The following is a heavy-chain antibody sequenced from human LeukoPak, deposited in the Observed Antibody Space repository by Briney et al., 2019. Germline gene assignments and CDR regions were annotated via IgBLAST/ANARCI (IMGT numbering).Heavy chain of an antibody. V-gene: IGHV3-21*01. Sequence: PGGSLRLSCAASGFTFKNYNMNWVRQSPGKALEWVSSITSSGAYIFYADSVKGRFTISRDNAKDSLYLQMNSLGPEDTAVYYCARISQLYYYYCYMGVWGKGTTVTISS. CDR1: GFTFKNYN. J-gene: IGHJ6*03. CDR3: ARISQLYYYYCYMGV. D-gene: IGHD5-24*01. CDR2: ITSSGAYI.